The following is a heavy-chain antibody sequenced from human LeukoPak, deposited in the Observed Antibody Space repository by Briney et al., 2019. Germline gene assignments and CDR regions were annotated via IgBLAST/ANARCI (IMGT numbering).Heavy chain of an antibody. D-gene: IGHD4-17*01. J-gene: IGHJ4*02. V-gene: IGHV5-51*01. CDR2: IYPGDSHT. CDR3: ARGTTVTTSDICLDY. CDR1: GYTFTIYW. Sequence: TGESLKISCKGSGYTFTIYWIGWVRQMPGKGLEWMGIIYPGDSHTIYSPSFQGQVTISADKSISTAYLQWSSLKASDTAMYYCARGTTVTTSDICLDYWGQGTLVTVSS.